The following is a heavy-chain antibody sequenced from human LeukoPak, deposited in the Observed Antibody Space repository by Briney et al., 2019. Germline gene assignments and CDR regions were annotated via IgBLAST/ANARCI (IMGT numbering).Heavy chain of an antibody. Sequence: PGGSLRLSCAASGFIFRNYGMNWVRQAPGKGLEWVSGISGHGDITYYADSVKGRFTISRDNAKNSLFLQMNSLRAEDTAVYYCARVLRYCSGGNCYSGGLGYMDVWGKGTTVTISS. D-gene: IGHD2-15*01. V-gene: IGHV3-23*01. CDR2: ISGHGDIT. CDR3: ARVLRYCSGGNCYSGGLGYMDV. J-gene: IGHJ6*03. CDR1: GFIFRNYG.